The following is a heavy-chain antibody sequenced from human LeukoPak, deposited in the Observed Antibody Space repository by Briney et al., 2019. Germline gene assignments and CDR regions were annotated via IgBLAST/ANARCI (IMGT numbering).Heavy chain of an antibody. J-gene: IGHJ1*01. CDR2: ISGSGGST. Sequence: PGGSLRLSCAASGFTFDDYAMSWVRQAPGKGLEWVSAISGSGGSTYYADSVKGRFTISRDNSKNTLYLQMNSLRAEDTAVYYCAKKDRGRNLEAEYFQHWGQGTLVTVSS. D-gene: IGHD1-14*01. V-gene: IGHV3-23*01. CDR3: AKKDRGRNLEAEYFQH. CDR1: GFTFDDYA.